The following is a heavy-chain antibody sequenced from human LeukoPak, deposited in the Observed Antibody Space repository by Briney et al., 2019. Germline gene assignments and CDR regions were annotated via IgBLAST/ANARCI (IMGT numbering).Heavy chain of an antibody. CDR1: GFRVSGYD. Sequence: TGGSLRLSCAASGFRVSGYDLNWIRQAPGKGLEWIAYISISSSNIHYADSVRGRFTISRDNAKNSLYLQMNSLRAEDTAVYYCARDIQVYGDYVSPFAYWGQGTLVTVSS. V-gene: IGHV3-11*06. CDR2: ISISSSNI. CDR3: ARDIQVYGDYVSPFAY. D-gene: IGHD4-17*01. J-gene: IGHJ4*02.